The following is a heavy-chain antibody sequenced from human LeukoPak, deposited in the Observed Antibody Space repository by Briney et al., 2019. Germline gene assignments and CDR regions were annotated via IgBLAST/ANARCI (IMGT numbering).Heavy chain of an antibody. CDR3: ARGFWGSSWSSAFDI. Sequence: SETLSLTCTVSGGSISSYYWSWIRQPAGKGLEWIGRIYTSGSTNYNPSLKSRVTMSIDTSKNQFSLKLSSVTAADTAVYYCARGFWGSSWSSAFDIWGQGTMVTVSS. V-gene: IGHV4-4*07. J-gene: IGHJ3*02. D-gene: IGHD6-13*01. CDR2: IYTSGST. CDR1: GGSISSYY.